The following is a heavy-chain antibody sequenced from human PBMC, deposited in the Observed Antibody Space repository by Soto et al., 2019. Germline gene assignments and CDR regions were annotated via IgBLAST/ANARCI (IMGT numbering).Heavy chain of an antibody. V-gene: IGHV1-8*01. CDR1: GYTFTSYD. J-gene: IGHJ3*02. D-gene: IGHD6-13*01. Sequence: ASVKVSCKASGYTFTSYDINWVRQATGQELEWMGWMNPNSGNTGYAQKFQGRVTMTRNTSISTAYMELSSLRSEDTAVYYCARGGIAAASDAFDIWGQGTMVTVSS. CDR2: MNPNSGNT. CDR3: ARGGIAAASDAFDI.